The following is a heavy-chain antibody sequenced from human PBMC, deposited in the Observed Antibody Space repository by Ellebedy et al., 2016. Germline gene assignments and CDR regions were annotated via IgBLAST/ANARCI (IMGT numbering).Heavy chain of an antibody. CDR2: ISVLYGDT. CDR1: GYTFTSYG. CDR3: ARTAVAGKSVSDY. D-gene: IGHD6-19*01. V-gene: IGHV1-18*04. Sequence: ASVKVSCKASGYTFTSYGISWVRQAPGLGLEWMGWISVLYGDTDYAPKVQGRVAMSTDTSTSTAYMELRSLRGDDTAVYYCARTAVAGKSVSDYWGQGTLVTVSS. J-gene: IGHJ4*02.